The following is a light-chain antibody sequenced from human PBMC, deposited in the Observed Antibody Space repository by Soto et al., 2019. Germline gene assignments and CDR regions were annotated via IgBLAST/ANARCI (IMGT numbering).Light chain of an antibody. Sequence: QSALTQPRSVSGSPGQSVAFSCTGTSSDVGGYNFVSWYQQHPGKAPKLIIYDVSKRPSGVPDRCSGSKSGNTASLTLSGLQAEDEADYDCCSYAGSDTLGVFGGGTKLTVL. CDR1: SSDVGGYNF. J-gene: IGLJ3*02. CDR3: CSYAGSDTLGV. CDR2: DVS. V-gene: IGLV2-11*01.